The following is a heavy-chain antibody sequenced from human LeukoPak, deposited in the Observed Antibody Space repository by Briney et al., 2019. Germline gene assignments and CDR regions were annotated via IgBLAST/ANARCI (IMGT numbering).Heavy chain of an antibody. CDR3: ASHTTRHLHSSDY. Sequence: GGSLRLSCAASGFTFSSYSMNWVRQAPGKGLEWVSSISSSSSYIYYADSVKGRFTISRDNAKNSLYLQMNSLRAEDTAVYYCASHTTRHLHSSDYWGQGTLVTVSS. V-gene: IGHV3-21*01. CDR2: ISSSSSYI. D-gene: IGHD6-13*01. J-gene: IGHJ4*02. CDR1: GFTFSSYS.